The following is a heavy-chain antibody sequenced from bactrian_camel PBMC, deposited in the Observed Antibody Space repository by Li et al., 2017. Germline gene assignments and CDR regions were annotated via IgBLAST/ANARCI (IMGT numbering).Heavy chain of an antibody. CDR3: AANPFLVCVMVDGGGLAEHGHTD. D-gene: IGHD5*01. CDR2: IHSPFGSA. CDR1: SSNSRAC. J-gene: IGHJ4*01. Sequence: HVQLVESGGGSVETGGSLNLTCSAHSSNSRACMGWFRQGPGKEREGVARIHSPFGSADYSESARDRFTISQDNAKTTVYLEMNSLKPEDTAIYYCAANPFLVCVMVDGGGLAEHGHTDWGQGTQVTVS. V-gene: IGHV3S68*01.